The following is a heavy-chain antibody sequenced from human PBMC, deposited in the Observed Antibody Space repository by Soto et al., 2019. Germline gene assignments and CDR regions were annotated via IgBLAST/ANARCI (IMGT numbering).Heavy chain of an antibody. CDR1: GFPFSSYA. CDR3: ARDTAVAGHFDY. J-gene: IGHJ4*02. D-gene: IGHD6-19*01. V-gene: IGHV3-30-3*01. Sequence: VQLVESGGGVVQPGRSLRLSCAASGFPFSSYAMHWVRQAPGTGLEWVAVISYDGSNKYYADSVKGRFTISRDNSKNTLYLQMNSLRAEDTAVYYCARDTAVAGHFDYWGQGTLVTVSS. CDR2: ISYDGSNK.